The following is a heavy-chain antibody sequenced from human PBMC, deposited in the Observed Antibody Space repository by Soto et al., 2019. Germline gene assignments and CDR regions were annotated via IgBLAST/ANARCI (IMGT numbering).Heavy chain of an antibody. CDR1: GGSMSSYY. Sequence: SETLSLTCTVSGGSMSSYYWTWIRQPAGKGLEWIGRVYSSGGTHYNPSLKSRVTISLDTSKNQFSLRLLSVTDADTAVYYCARGKRFSDWFDPWGQGTLVTVSS. CDR3: ARGKRFSDWFDP. V-gene: IGHV4-4*07. J-gene: IGHJ5*02. D-gene: IGHD3-3*01. CDR2: VYSSGGT.